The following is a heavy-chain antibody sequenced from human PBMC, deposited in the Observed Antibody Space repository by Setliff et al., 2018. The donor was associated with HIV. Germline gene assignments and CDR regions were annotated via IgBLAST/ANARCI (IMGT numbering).Heavy chain of an antibody. CDR2: IYHSEYT. CDR3: ARHKRYCTDGICLSSIDHAFDI. D-gene: IGHD2-8*01. V-gene: IGHV4-4*02. Sequence: SQTLSLTCAVSGGSLSSDNWWTGVRQPPGKGLEWIGEIYHSEYTNYNPSLKSRVTISVDPSKNQLSLEVNSVTAADTAVYYCARHKRYCTDGICLSSIDHAFDIWGQGTMVTVSS. CDR1: GGSLSSDNW. J-gene: IGHJ3*02.